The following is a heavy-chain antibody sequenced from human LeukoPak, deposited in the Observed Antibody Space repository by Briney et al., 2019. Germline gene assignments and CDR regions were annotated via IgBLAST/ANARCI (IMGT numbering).Heavy chain of an antibody. CDR1: GGSISIDGYS. CDR2: IYHSGST. J-gene: IGHJ4*02. V-gene: IGHV4-30-2*01. Sequence: KSSETLSLTCAVSGGSISIDGYSWSWIRQPPGKGLEWIGYIYHSGSTYYNPSLKSRVIISVDRSKNQFSLKLSSVTAADTAVYYCARFSSLSVSSYFDYWGQGTLVTVSS. D-gene: IGHD2-2*01. CDR3: ARFSSLSVSSYFDY.